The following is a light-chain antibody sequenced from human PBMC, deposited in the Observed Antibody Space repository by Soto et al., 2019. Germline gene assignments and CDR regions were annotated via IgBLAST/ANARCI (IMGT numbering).Light chain of an antibody. CDR2: DSS. CDR1: ESVRDE. CDR3: QKRLSWPIN. Sequence: EAVVTQSPATLSLSPGERATLSCSASESVRDELGSYQQKPGQATRLLIFDSSNRAAGIPARFSGSGYGTDFTLSISSLEPEDFAVYYCQKRLSWPINFGQGTRLEIK. J-gene: IGKJ5*01. V-gene: IGKV3-11*01.